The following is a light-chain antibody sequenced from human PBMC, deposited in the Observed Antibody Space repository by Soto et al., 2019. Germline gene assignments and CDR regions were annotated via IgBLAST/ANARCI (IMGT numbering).Light chain of an antibody. CDR2: MAS. J-gene: IGKJ1*01. CDR1: QSISSW. Sequence: DIQMTQSPSTLSASVGDRVTITCRASQSISSWLAWYQQKPGKAPKLLIYMASSLESGVPSRFSGSGSGTEFTLTISSLQSEDFAVYYCQQYNNWPPWTFGQGTKVDIK. CDR3: QQYNNWPPWT. V-gene: IGKV1-5*03.